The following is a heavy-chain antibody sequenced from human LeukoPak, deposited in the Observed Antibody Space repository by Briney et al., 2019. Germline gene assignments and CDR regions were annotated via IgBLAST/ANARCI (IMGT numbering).Heavy chain of an antibody. CDR3: AKDRVTAAGDDAFDI. CDR2: ISGSGIST. J-gene: IGHJ3*02. Sequence: HPGGSLRLSCAASGFTFSSYAMSWVRQAPGKGLEWVSGISGSGISTYYADSVKGRFTFSRDNSKNTLYLQMNSLRAEDTAVYFCAKDRVTAAGDDAFDIWGQGTIVTVSS. V-gene: IGHV3-23*01. D-gene: IGHD6-13*01. CDR1: GFTFSSYA.